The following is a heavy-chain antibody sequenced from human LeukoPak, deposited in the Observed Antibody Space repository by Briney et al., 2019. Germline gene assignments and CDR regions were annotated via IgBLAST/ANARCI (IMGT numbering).Heavy chain of an antibody. D-gene: IGHD2-8*01. Sequence: GGSLRLSCAAAGFTFSSYWMSWVRQAPGKGLEWVANIKQDGSERYYVDSVKGRFTISRDNAKNSLYLQMNSLRAEDTAVYYCAWEGYCTNGVCYAGAAFDYWGQGTLVTVSS. CDR1: GFTFSSYW. CDR2: IKQDGSER. J-gene: IGHJ4*02. CDR3: AWEGYCTNGVCYAGAAFDY. V-gene: IGHV3-7*03.